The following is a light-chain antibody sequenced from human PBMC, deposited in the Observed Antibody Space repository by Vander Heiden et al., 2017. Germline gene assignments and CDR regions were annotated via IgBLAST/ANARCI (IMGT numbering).Light chain of an antibody. CDR3: QQYNSWPPLWT. Sequence: IVMTQSPATLSVSPGERATLSCRASQHVSNNLAWYQQKIVQSPRLLIYSASTRATGIPARFSGSGSGTEFTLTISSLQSEDFAVYYCQQYNSWPPLWTFGQGTKVEIK. V-gene: IGKV3-15*01. CDR2: SAS. J-gene: IGKJ1*01. CDR1: QHVSNN.